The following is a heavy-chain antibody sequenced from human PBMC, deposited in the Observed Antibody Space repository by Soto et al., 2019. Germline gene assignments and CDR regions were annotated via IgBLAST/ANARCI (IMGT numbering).Heavy chain of an antibody. CDR2: MNPNSGNT. V-gene: IGHV1-8*01. J-gene: IGHJ5*02. Sequence: QVQLVQSGAEVKKPGASVKVSCKACGYTFTSYDTNWVRQATGQGLEWMGWMNPNSGNTGYAQKFQGRVTMTRNTSISTAYMELGGLRSEDTAVYCCASRRYCISTSGDWGVEGWFDPWGQGTLVAVSS. D-gene: IGHD2-2*01. CDR1: GYTFTSYD. CDR3: ASRRYCISTSGDWGVEGWFDP.